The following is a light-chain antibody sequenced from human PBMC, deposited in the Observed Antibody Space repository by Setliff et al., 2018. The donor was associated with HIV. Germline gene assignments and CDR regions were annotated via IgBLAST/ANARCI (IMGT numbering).Light chain of an antibody. CDR3: CSYAGNYTKL. CDR2: DVN. CDR1: SSDVADYNY. Sequence: QSALTQPRSVSGSPGQSVTISCTGTSSDVADYNYVSWYQHHPGKAPKLLIYDVNKRPSGVPDRFSGSKSGNTASLTISGLQAEHEADYYCCSYAGNYTKLLGGGTK. J-gene: IGLJ2*01. V-gene: IGLV2-11*01.